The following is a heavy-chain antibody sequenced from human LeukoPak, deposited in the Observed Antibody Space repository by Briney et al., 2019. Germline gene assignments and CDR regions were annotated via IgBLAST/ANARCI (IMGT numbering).Heavy chain of an antibody. D-gene: IGHD3-10*01. J-gene: IGHJ4*02. CDR2: ISSTSTDI. Sequence: GGSLRLSCAASGFIFSNHGMNWVRQAPGKGLEWISYISSTSTDIYYVDSVKGRFTISRDNAKNSLYLQMNSLRAEDTAIYYCARRGPYFDYWGQGILVTVSS. V-gene: IGHV3-21*05. CDR1: GFIFSNHG. CDR3: ARRGPYFDY.